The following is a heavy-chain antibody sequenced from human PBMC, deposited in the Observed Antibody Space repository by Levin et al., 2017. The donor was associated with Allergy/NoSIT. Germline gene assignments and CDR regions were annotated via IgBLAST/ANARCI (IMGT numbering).Heavy chain of an antibody. CDR3: ARGWFGSSGYRYFDY. CDR2: IYHSGST. CDR1: GGSISSGGYS. Sequence: RASETLSLTCAVSGGSISSGGYSWSWIRQPPGKGLEWIGYIYHSGSTYYNPSLKSRVTISVDRSKNQFSLKLSSVTAADTAVYYCARGWFGSSGYRYFDYWGQGTLVTVSS. J-gene: IGHJ4*02. V-gene: IGHV4-30-2*01. D-gene: IGHD3-22*01.